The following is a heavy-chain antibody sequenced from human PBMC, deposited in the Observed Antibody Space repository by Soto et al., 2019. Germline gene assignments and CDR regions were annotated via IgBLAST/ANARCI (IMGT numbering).Heavy chain of an antibody. V-gene: IGHV3-15*01. CDR1: GFTFSKAL. CDR2: IMSKTDGGTT. CDR3: TTDSGMSPYSFDY. J-gene: IGHJ4*02. Sequence: LRLSCATSGFTFSKALVGWVRQAPGKGLEWVGRIMSKTDGGTTDYAAPVKGRFTISRDDSKSTLYLQMNSLKTEDTAFYYCTTDSGMSPYSFDYWGQGTLVTVSS. D-gene: IGHD1-26*01.